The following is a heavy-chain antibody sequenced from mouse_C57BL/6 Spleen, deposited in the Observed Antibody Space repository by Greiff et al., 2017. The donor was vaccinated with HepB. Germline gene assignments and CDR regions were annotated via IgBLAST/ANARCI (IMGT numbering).Heavy chain of an antibody. D-gene: IGHD1-1*01. J-gene: IGHJ2*01. CDR2: IDPSDSYT. CDR3: ARFYGSTGLDY. CDR1: GYTFTSYW. Sequence: QVQLQQSGAELVMPGASVKLSCKASGYTFTSYWMHWVKQRPGQGLEWIGEIDPSDSYTNYNQKFKGKSTLTVDKSSSTAYMQLSSLTSEDSAVYYCARFYGSTGLDYWGQGTTLTVSS. V-gene: IGHV1-69*01.